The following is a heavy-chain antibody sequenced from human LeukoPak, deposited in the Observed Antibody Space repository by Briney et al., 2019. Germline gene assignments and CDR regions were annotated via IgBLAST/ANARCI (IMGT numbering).Heavy chain of an antibody. CDR1: GFTFDDYA. J-gene: IGHJ4*02. V-gene: IGHV3-9*01. Sequence: PGRSLRLSCAAPGFTFDDYAMHWVRQAPGKGLEWVSGISWNSGSIGYADSVKGRFTISRDNAKNSLYLQMNSLRAEDTALYYCAKGTSGYYSDFDYWGQGTLVTVSS. CDR2: ISWNSGSI. D-gene: IGHD3-22*01. CDR3: AKGTSGYYSDFDY.